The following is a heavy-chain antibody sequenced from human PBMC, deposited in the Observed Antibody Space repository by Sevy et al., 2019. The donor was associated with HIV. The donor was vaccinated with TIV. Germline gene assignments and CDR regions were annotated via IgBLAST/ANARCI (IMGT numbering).Heavy chain of an antibody. V-gene: IGHV3-43D*03. Sequence: GGSLRLSCAASGFTFHDYVMHWVRQPPGKGLEWVSLISWSGGSTYYADSVKGRFTISRDNSKNSLCLQMNSLITEDTALYYCAKDLGSSSWNYNGMDVWGQGTTVTVSS. CDR2: ISWSGGST. CDR3: AKDLGSSSWNYNGMDV. CDR1: GFTFHDYV. J-gene: IGHJ6*02. D-gene: IGHD6-6*01.